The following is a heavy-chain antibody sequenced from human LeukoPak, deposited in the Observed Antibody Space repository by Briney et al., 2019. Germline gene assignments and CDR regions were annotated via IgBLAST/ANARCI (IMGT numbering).Heavy chain of an antibody. J-gene: IGHJ6*03. D-gene: IGHD3-10*01. CDR2: VYYSGNT. CDR1: GGSISNNDYY. Sequence: SETLSLTCTVSGGSISNNDYYWDWIHQSPRKGLEWIGSVYYSGNTYYNLSLKSRVTISVDTSKNQFSLKLTSVTAADTAVYYCAREVELFRYYYYYYYMDVWGKGTTVTISS. V-gene: IGHV4-39*02. CDR3: AREVELFRYYYYYYYMDV.